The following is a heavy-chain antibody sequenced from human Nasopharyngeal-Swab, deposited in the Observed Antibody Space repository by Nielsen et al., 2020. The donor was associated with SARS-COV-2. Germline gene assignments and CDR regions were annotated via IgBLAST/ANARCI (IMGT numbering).Heavy chain of an antibody. Sequence: VRQMPGKGLEWVSSISSSSSYIYYADSVKGRFTISRDNAKNSLYLQMNSLRAEDTAVYYCARFALGLTYGPLLSYYMDVWGKGTTVTVSS. D-gene: IGHD3-10*01. J-gene: IGHJ6*03. CDR2: ISSSSSYI. V-gene: IGHV3-21*01. CDR3: ARFALGLTYGPLLSYYMDV.